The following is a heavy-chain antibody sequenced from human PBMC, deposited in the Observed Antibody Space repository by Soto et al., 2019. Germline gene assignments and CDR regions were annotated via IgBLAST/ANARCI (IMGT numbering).Heavy chain of an antibody. D-gene: IGHD3-10*01. CDR1: GYTFTSYG. CDR2: ISAHNGNT. CDR3: ARGRYGEY. V-gene: IGHV1-18*01. Sequence: QVHLVQSGAEVKKPGASVKVSCKASGYTFTSYGITWVRQAPGQGLEWMGWISAHNGNTGYAQKLQGRVIVTRDTSTSTAYLALRSLISDDTAVYYCARGRYGEYWGQGALVTVSS. J-gene: IGHJ4*02.